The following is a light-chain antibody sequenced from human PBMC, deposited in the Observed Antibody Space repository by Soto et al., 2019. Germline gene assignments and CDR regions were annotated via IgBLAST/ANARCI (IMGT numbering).Light chain of an antibody. CDR3: QQYNSWPPT. CDR1: LSVSSSY. J-gene: IGKJ1*01. Sequence: PGTLYLSPENRATLYCRASLSVSSSYLAWYQQKPGQSPRLLIYDASSRATGIPDRFSGSGSGTDFTLTISSLQSEDFAVYCCQQYNSWPPTFGQGTKV. CDR2: DAS. V-gene: IGKV3-20*01.